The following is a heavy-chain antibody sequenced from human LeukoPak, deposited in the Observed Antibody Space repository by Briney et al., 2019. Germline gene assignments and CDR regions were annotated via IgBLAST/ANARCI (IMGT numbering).Heavy chain of an antibody. V-gene: IGHV3-23*01. Sequence: GGSLRLSCAASGFTFSSYVMNWVRQAPGKGLHWVSVISGGGGSTYYADSVKGRFIISRDNSKNLLFLQMNSLRAEDTAVYYCAKYGSGTYYNGPHWGQGTLVTVSS. J-gene: IGHJ4*02. CDR1: GFTFSSYV. CDR3: AKYGSGTYYNGPH. CDR2: ISGGGGST. D-gene: IGHD3-10*01.